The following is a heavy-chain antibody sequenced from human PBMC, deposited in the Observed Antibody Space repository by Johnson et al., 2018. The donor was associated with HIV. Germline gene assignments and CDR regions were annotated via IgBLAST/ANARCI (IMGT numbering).Heavy chain of an antibody. V-gene: IGHV3-66*03. Sequence: VQLVESGGGLLQPGGSLRLSCAASGFTVSSNYLSWVRQATGQELEWVSGIYSGGSPEYADAVTGRVTISRDNSKTTLYLKMNSLRAEDTAVYYCARDSPRIVGVPDAFDIWGQGTMVTVSS. D-gene: IGHD1-26*01. CDR3: ARDSPRIVGVPDAFDI. J-gene: IGHJ3*02. CDR1: GFTVSSNY. CDR2: IYSGGSP.